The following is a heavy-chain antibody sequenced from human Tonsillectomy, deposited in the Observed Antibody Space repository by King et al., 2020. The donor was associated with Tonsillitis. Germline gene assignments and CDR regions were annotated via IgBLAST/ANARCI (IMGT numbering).Heavy chain of an antibody. D-gene: IGHD5-24*01. CDR1: GFTFTSSA. CDR3: AKRSRDGHNSPVDD. J-gene: IGHJ4*02. Sequence: VQLVESGGGLVQPGGSLRLSCAASGFTFTSSAMNWVRQAPGKGLVGVSGISVSSGRKSYADSVKGRFTISRDNSKNRLFLQMDNLRVEDTALYYCAKRSRDGHNSPVDDWGQGTQVSVSS. CDR2: ISVSSGRK. V-gene: IGHV3-23*04.